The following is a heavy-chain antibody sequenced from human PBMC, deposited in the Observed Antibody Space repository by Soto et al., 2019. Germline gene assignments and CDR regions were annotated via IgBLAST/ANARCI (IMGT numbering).Heavy chain of an antibody. CDR2: ISYDGSNK. D-gene: IGHD4-4*01. CDR1: GFTFSSYA. Sequence: QVQLVESGGGVVQPGRSLRLSCAASGFTFSSYAMHWVRQAPGKGLEWVAVISYDGSNKYYADSVKGRFTISRDNSKNTLYLQMTSLRAEDTAVYYCARDLSKKENWFDPWGQGTLVTVSS. V-gene: IGHV3-30-3*01. CDR3: ARDLSKKENWFDP. J-gene: IGHJ5*02.